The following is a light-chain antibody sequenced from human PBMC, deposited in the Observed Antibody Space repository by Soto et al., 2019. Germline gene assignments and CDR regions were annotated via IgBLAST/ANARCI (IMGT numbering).Light chain of an antibody. Sequence: QSVLAQAPSASGSPGQSVTISCTGTTSDVGGYNYVSWYQQYPGKAPKLIMYDVSKRPSGVPDRFTGSKSGNTASLTVSGLQAEDEADYYCNSYGGSDNYVFGTGTKVTVL. CDR3: NSYGGSDNYV. CDR1: TSDVGGYNY. J-gene: IGLJ1*01. V-gene: IGLV2-8*01. CDR2: DVS.